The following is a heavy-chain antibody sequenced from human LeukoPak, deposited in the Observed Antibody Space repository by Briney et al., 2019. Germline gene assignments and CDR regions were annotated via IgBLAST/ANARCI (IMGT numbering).Heavy chain of an antibody. V-gene: IGHV3-15*01. CDR3: TTQYSSPSGDFDY. Sequence: PGGSLRLSCAASGFTFSNAWMSWVRQAPGKGLEWVGRIKSKTDGGTTDYAAPVKGRFTISRDDSKNTLYLQMNSLKTEDTAVYYCTTQYSSPSGDFDYWGQGTLVTVSS. CDR1: GFTFSNAW. J-gene: IGHJ4*02. CDR2: IKSKTDGGTT. D-gene: IGHD6-6*01.